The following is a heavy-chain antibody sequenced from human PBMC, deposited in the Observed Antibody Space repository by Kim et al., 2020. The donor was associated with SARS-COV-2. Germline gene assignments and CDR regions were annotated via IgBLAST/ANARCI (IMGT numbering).Heavy chain of an antibody. CDR1: GFTVNREY. D-gene: IGHD3-16*01. CDR2: IYGGGDT. Sequence: GGSLRLSCAASGFTVNREYMRWVRQAPGKGLEWVSIIYGGGDTYYGDSVKGRLTTSCDNSQNTVYLQVNNLGVDDTAVYYCTRARRGIDLWGQGTLVTVSS. V-gene: IGHV3-53*01. CDR3: TRARRGIDL. J-gene: IGHJ5*02.